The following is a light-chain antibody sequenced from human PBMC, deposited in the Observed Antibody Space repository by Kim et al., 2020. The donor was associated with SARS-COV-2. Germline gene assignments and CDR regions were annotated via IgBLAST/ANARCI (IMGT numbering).Light chain of an antibody. J-gene: IGLJ3*02. Sequence: GQSITISCTGPSSDVGGYNHVSWYQQHPGKVPKLLIYDVSKWPSGVSNRFSGSKSGNTASLTISGLQAEDEADYYCASFAPSNTWVFGGGTQLTVL. CDR1: SSDVGGYNH. V-gene: IGLV2-14*04. CDR2: DVS. CDR3: ASFAPSNTWV.